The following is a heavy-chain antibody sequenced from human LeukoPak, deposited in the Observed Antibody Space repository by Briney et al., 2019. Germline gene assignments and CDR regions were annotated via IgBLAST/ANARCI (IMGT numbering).Heavy chain of an antibody. V-gene: IGHV4-59*01. CDR1: GGSISSYY. Sequence: SETLSLTCTVSGGSISSYYWSWIRQPPGKGLEWIGYIYYSGSTNYNPSLKSRVTISVDTSKNQFSLKLSSVTAADTAVYYCARCNPADHVWGSYHHEFDYWGQATLVTVSS. D-gene: IGHD3-16*02. CDR2: IYYSGST. CDR3: ARCNPADHVWGSYHHEFDY. J-gene: IGHJ4*02.